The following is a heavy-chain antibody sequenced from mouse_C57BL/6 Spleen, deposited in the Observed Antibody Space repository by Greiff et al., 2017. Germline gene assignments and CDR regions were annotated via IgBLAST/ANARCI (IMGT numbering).Heavy chain of an antibody. CDR2: IFPGDVDT. J-gene: IGHJ1*03. V-gene: IGHV1-80*01. CDR1: GYAFSSYW. D-gene: IGHD3-2*01. CDR3: ARERQDWDFDV. Sequence: SGAELVKPGASVKISCKASGYAFSSYWMNWVKQRPGKGLEWFGPIFPGDVDTNSNGKFKGKATLTADKSSSPAYMQLSSLTSEDSAVYCCARERQDWDFDVWGTGTTVTVSS.